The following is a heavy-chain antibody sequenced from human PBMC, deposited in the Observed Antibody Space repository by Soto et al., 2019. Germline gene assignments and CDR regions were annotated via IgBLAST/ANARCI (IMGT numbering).Heavy chain of an antibody. J-gene: IGHJ5*02. D-gene: IGHD3-3*01. V-gene: IGHV3-23*01. CDR3: AKDLTLVTIFGVVITPSRFDP. Sequence: PGGFLRLSCAASGFTFSSYAMSWVRQAPGKGLEWVSAISGSGGSTYYADSVKGRFTISRDNSKNTLYLQMNSLRAEDTAVYYCAKDLTLVTIFGVVITPSRFDPWGQGTLVTVSS. CDR1: GFTFSSYA. CDR2: ISGSGGST.